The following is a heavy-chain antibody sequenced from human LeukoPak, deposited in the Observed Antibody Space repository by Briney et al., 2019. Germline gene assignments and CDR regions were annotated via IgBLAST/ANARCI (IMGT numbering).Heavy chain of an antibody. J-gene: IGHJ4*02. CDR3: ARVGWGLFDY. Sequence: GGSLRLSCAASGFTFSSYEMNWVRQAPGKGLEWVSYISSSGSTIYYADSVKGRFTISRDNAKNSLYLQMNSLRAEDMAVYYCARVGWGLFDYWGQGTLVTVSS. V-gene: IGHV3-48*03. D-gene: IGHD7-27*01. CDR1: GFTFSSYE. CDR2: ISSSGSTI.